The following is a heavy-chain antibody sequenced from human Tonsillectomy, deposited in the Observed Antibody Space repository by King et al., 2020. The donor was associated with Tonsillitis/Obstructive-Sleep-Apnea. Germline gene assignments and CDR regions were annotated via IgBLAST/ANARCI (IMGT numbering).Heavy chain of an antibody. Sequence: VQLVESGAEVKKPGESLRISCKGSGDSFTSYWINWVXXMPGKGLEXXXXXXXXXXXTNXXXPFQXRVXISADXSPSTAYLQWXXLKASDTAMYYCAEGQNIAAASMDVWGQGTTVTVSS. V-gene: IGHV5-10-1*03. CDR2: XXXXXXXT. D-gene: IGHD6-13*01. CDR3: AEGQNIAAASMDV. J-gene: IGHJ6*02. CDR1: GDSFTSYW.